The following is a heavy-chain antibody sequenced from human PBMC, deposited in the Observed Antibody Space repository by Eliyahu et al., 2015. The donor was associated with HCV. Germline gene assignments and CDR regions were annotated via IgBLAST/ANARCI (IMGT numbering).Heavy chain of an antibody. Sequence: EVQLVESGGGLVQPGGSLRLSCAASGFXFSXHYMDWVRQAPGKGLEWVGRTRNKANSYTTEYAASVKGRFXISRDDSKDSLYLQMNSLKTEDTAVYYCASLTMSVVVIPWGQGTLVTVSS. D-gene: IGHD3-22*01. CDR3: ASLTMSVVVIP. CDR2: TRNKANSYTT. J-gene: IGHJ5*02. CDR1: GFXFSXHY. V-gene: IGHV3-72*01.